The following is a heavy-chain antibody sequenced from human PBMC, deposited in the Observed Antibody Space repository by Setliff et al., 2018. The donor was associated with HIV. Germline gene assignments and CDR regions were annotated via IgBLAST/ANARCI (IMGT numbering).Heavy chain of an antibody. CDR3: ATQRDIVMVPGQGGFDI. D-gene: IGHD2-2*01. CDR2: ISVYNGNT. CDR1: TYTFSSYV. Sequence: ASVKVSCKASTYTFSSYVINWVRQAPGQGLEWMGRISVYNGNTIYAQKLQGRVIMNTDTSTSTAYMELRSLRSDDTAMYYCATQRDIVMVPGQGGFDIWAQGTMVTVSS. J-gene: IGHJ3*02. V-gene: IGHV1-18*01.